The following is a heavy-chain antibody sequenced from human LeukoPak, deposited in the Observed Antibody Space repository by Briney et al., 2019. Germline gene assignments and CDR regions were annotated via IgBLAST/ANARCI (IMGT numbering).Heavy chain of an antibody. CDR1: GFTFSRYC. V-gene: IGHV4-4*02. CDR2: IYHSGST. J-gene: IGHJ4*02. D-gene: IGHD3-10*01. CDR3: ARESRYYYGSGSYRENYFDY. Sequence: PGGSLRLSCAASGFTFSRYCMSWVRQAPGKGLEWIGEIYHSGSTNYNPSLKSRVTISVDTSKNQFSLKLSSVTAADTAVYYCARESRYYYGSGSYRENYFDYWGQGTLVTVSS.